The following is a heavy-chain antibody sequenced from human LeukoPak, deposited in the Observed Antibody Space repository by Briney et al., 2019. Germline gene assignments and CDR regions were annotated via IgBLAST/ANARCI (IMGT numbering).Heavy chain of an antibody. CDR1: GFTFDDYA. D-gene: IGHD6-19*01. J-gene: IGHJ4*02. CDR3: AKDMGGGSGRPTGFDY. V-gene: IGHV3-9*03. Sequence: GGSLRLSCAASGFTFDDYAMHWVRQAPGKGLEWVSGISWNSGSIGYADSVKGRFTISRDNAKNSLYLQMNSLRAEDMALYYCAKDMGGGSGRPTGFDYWGQGTLVTVSS. CDR2: ISWNSGSI.